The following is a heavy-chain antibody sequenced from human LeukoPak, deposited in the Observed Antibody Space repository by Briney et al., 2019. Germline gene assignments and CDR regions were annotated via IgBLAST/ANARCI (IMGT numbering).Heavy chain of an antibody. CDR2: IYTSGST. V-gene: IGHV4-61*02. CDR1: GGSISSGSYY. Sequence: SQTLSLTCTASGGSISSGSYYWSWIRQPAGKGLEWIGRIYTSGSTNYNPSLKSRVTISVDTSKNQFSLKLSSVTAADTAVYYCARWRYGSGKYFDYWGQGTLVTVSS. CDR3: ARWRYGSGKYFDY. J-gene: IGHJ4*02. D-gene: IGHD3-10*01.